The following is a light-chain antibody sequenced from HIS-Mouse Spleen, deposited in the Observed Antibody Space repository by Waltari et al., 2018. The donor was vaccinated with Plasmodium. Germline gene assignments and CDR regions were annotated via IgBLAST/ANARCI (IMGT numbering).Light chain of an antibody. J-gene: IGLJ2*01. CDR1: SSDVGGYNY. V-gene: IGLV2-8*01. CDR3: SSYAGSNNLV. CDR2: EVS. Sequence: SALTQPPSASGSPGQSVTISCTGTSSDVGGYNYVSWYQQPPGKAPKLMIYEVSKRPSGVPDRFSGSKSGNTASLTVPGLQAEDEADYYCSSYAGSNNLVFGGGTKLTVL.